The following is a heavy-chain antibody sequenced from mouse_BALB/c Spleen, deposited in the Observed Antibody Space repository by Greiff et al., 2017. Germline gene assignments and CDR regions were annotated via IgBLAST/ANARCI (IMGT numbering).Heavy chain of an antibody. J-gene: IGHJ2*01. Sequence: QVQLKESGPGLVAPSQSLSITCTVSGFSLTGYGVNWVRQPQGKGLEWLGMIWGDGSTDYNSALKSRLSISKDNSKSQVFIKMNSLQTDDTARYYCARDGGVYDVYYNYFDYWGQGTTLTVSS. CDR3: ARDGGVYDVYYNYFDY. CDR1: GFSLTGYG. V-gene: IGHV2-6-7*01. CDR2: IWGDGST. D-gene: IGHD2-3*01.